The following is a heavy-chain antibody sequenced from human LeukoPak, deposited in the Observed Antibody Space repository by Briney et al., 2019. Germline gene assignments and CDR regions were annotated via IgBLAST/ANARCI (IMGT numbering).Heavy chain of an antibody. CDR2: VSAYNGNT. D-gene: IGHD3-10*01. CDR1: GYTFTSYG. Sequence: ASVKVSCKASGYTFTSYGISWVRQAPGQGLEWMGWVSAYNGNTNYAQKLQGRVTMTTDTSTSTAYMELRSLRSDDTAVYYCARDHSYGSGSYWCYWGQGTLVTVPS. CDR3: ARDHSYGSGSYWCY. J-gene: IGHJ4*02. V-gene: IGHV1-18*01.